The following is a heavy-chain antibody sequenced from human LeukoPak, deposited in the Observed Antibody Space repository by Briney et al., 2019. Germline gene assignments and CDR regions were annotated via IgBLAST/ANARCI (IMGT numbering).Heavy chain of an antibody. J-gene: IGHJ5*02. Sequence: ASVKVSCKASGYTFSDYYMHWVRQAPGHGLEWMGWIHRSSGGTKYAQKFQGRVTMTRDTSMRTDYMELRRLTSDDTAVYWCARERESSGPSSLDPWGQGTLVTVSS. CDR2: IHRSSGGT. CDR1: GYTFSDYY. CDR3: ARERESSGPSSLDP. V-gene: IGHV1-2*02. D-gene: IGHD3-22*01.